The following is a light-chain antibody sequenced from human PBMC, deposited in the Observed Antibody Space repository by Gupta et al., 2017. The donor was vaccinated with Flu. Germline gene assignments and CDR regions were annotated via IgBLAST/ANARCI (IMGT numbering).Light chain of an antibody. CDR3: QSADSSGTYEV. Sequence: SHALPQPPSASVAPRQPARIISSGDALPKQYAYWYQQKPGQAPVLVIYKDSERPSGIPERFSGSSSGTTVTLTISGVQAEDEADYYCQSADSSGTYEVFGGGTKLTVL. J-gene: IGLJ3*02. V-gene: IGLV3-25*02. CDR1: ALPKQY. CDR2: KDS.